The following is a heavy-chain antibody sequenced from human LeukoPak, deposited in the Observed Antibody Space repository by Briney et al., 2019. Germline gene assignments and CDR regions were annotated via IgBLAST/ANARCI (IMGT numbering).Heavy chain of an antibody. J-gene: IGHJ4*02. D-gene: IGHD3-22*01. Sequence: ESLKISCKSSGYRFTTYWIGWVRQMPGKGLEGMGIIYPGDSDTRYRPSFQGQVTISVDKSISTAYLQWSSLTASDTAIYYCARSVDSSAPSPFDYWGQGTLVNVSS. CDR2: IYPGDSDT. V-gene: IGHV5-51*01. CDR1: GYRFTTYW. CDR3: ARSVDSSAPSPFDY.